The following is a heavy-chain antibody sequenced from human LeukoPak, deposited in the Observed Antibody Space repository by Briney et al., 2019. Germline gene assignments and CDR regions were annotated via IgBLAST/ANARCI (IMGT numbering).Heavy chain of an antibody. CDR3: ARGPPYYYDSSGPLDY. J-gene: IGHJ4*02. D-gene: IGHD3-22*01. Sequence: ASVKVSCKASGYTFTSYGVSGVRQAPGQGLEWMGWISAYNGNTNYAQKLQGRVTMTTDTSTSTAYMELRSLRSDDTAVYYCARGPPYYYDSSGPLDYWGQGTLVTVSS. CDR2: ISAYNGNT. V-gene: IGHV1-18*01. CDR1: GYTFTSYG.